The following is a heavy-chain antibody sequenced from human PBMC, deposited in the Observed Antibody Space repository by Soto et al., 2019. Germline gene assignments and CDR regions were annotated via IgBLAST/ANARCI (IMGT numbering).Heavy chain of an antibody. J-gene: IGHJ6*02. Sequence: RLSCSSSGFTFSDYYMRWIRQAPGKGLEWVSYISSSGSTIYYADSVKGRFTISRDNAKNSLYLQMNSLRAEDTAVYYCERDFCSGRSCPPDLYGMDVWAQGTKVTVSS. D-gene: IGHD2-15*01. V-gene: IGHV3-11*01. CDR3: ERDFCSGRSCPPDLYGMDV. CDR2: ISSSGSTI. CDR1: GFTFSDYY.